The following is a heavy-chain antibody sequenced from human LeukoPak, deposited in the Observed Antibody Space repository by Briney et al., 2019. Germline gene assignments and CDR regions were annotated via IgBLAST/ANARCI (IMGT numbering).Heavy chain of an antibody. Sequence: GGSLRLSCAASGFTFSDYYMSWIRQAPGKGLEWVSYISSSGSTIYYADSVKGRFTISRDNAKNTLYLQMNSLRAEDTAVYYCATLSGWPDTDYWGQGTLVTASS. D-gene: IGHD6-19*01. CDR2: ISSSGSTI. CDR3: ATLSGWPDTDY. CDR1: GFTFSDYY. J-gene: IGHJ4*02. V-gene: IGHV3-11*04.